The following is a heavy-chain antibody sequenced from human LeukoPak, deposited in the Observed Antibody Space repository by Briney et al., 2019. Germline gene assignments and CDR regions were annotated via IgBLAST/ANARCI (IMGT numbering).Heavy chain of an antibody. CDR2: IIPIFGTA. CDR3: ASPGIAAAGNWYFDL. Sequence: GASVKVSCKASGYTFTSYYMHWVRQAPGQGLEWMGGIIPIFGTANYAQKFQGRVTITADKSTSTAYMELSSLRSEDTAVYYCASPGIAAAGNWYFDLWGRGTLVTVSS. J-gene: IGHJ2*01. V-gene: IGHV1-69*06. D-gene: IGHD6-13*01. CDR1: GYTFTSYY.